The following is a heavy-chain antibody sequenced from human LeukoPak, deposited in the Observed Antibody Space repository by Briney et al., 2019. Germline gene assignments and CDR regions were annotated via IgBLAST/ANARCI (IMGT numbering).Heavy chain of an antibody. CDR1: GFTFSSYW. V-gene: IGHV3-7*01. J-gene: IGHJ6*03. Sequence: GGSLRLSCAASGFTFSSYWMSWVRQAPGKGLEWVANIKQDGSEKYYVDSVKGRFTISRDNAKNSLYLQMNSLRAEDTAVYYCARTGACYYYYYMDVWGKGTTVTVSS. CDR3: ARTGACYYYYYMDV. D-gene: IGHD3-10*01. CDR2: IKQDGSEK.